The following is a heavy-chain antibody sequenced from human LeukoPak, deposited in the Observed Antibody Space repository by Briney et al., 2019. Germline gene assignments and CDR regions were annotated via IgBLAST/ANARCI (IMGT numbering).Heavy chain of an antibody. CDR3: VRDYMSGNGVYDCFEF. D-gene: IGHD3-10*01. CDR1: GFPFNTYA. CDR2: IGSTET. J-gene: IGHJ4*02. Sequence: GGSLRLSCEASGFPFNTYAMAWVRQVPGKGPEWVASIGSTETFYAGSVGGRFTISRDDSQNTIYLQMDSLRVEDTAIYYCVRDYMSGNGVYDCFEFWGQGTQDTVSS. V-gene: IGHV3-23*01.